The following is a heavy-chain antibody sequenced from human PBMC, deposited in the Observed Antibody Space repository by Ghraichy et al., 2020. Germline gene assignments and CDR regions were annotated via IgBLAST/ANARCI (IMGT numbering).Heavy chain of an antibody. J-gene: IGHJ3*02. CDR1: GGSIHSYY. CDR3: ARGGPKWLSPGGAFDI. Sequence: ETLSLTCTVSGGSIHSYYWSWLRQPPGKGLERIGYIYYSGSINYNPSLESRVTISVDTSRNQFSLKLSSVTAADTAVYYCARGGPKWLSPGGAFDIWGQGTMVTVSS. D-gene: IGHD6-19*01. V-gene: IGHV4-59*08. CDR2: IYYSGSI.